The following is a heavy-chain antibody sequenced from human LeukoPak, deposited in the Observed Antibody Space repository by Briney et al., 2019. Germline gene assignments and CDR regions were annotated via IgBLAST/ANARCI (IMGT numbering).Heavy chain of an antibody. J-gene: IGHJ4*02. V-gene: IGHV3-48*01. CDR1: GFTFSSYS. D-gene: IGHD3-22*01. CDR3: ARATSGYYSDRFDY. CDR2: ISSSSSTI. Sequence: GGSLRLSCAASGFTFSSYSMNWVRQAPGKGLEWVSYISSSSSTIYYADSVKGRFTISRDNAKNSLYLQMNSLRAEDTAVYYCARATSGYYSDRFDYWGQGTLVTVSS.